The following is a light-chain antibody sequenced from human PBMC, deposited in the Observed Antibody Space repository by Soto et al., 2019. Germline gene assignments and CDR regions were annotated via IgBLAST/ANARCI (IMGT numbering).Light chain of an antibody. V-gene: IGLV1-51*01. Sequence: QSVLTQPPSVSAAPGQTVTISCSGSSSNIGNNYVSWYQQLPGTAPKLLIYDNNKRPSGIPDRFSGSKSGTSATLGITGLQTGDEADYYCGTWDSSLSAVVFGGWTKLTVL. CDR2: DNN. CDR1: SSNIGNNY. CDR3: GTWDSSLSAVV. J-gene: IGLJ2*01.